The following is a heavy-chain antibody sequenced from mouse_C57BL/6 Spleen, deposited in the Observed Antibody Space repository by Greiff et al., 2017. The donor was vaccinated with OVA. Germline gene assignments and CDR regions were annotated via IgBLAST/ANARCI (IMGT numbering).Heavy chain of an antibody. V-gene: IGHV1-39*01. D-gene: IGHD1-1*01. CDR2: INPNYGTT. CDR3: ARGYYYGSSYPYYAMDY. J-gene: IGHJ4*01. CDR1: GYSFTDYN. Sequence: EVQLQQSGPELVKPGASVKISCKASGYSFTDYNMNWVKQSNGKSLEWIGVINPNYGTTSYNQKFKGKATLTVDQSSSTAYMQLNSLTSEDSAVYYCARGYYYGSSYPYYAMDYWGQGTSVTVSS.